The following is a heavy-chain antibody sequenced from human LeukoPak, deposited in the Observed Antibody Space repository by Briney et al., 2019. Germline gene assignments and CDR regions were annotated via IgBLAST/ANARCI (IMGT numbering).Heavy chain of an antibody. CDR2: TKQDGSET. Sequence: AGGSLRLSCATSGFIFSNYWMSWVRQAPGKGLEWVANTKQDGSETYYVDSVKGRFTISRDDAKNSLYLQMNSLRAEDTAVYYCARLAGGWYYYFDYWGQGTLVTVSS. V-gene: IGHV3-7*01. D-gene: IGHD6-19*01. J-gene: IGHJ4*02. CDR3: ARLAGGWYYYFDY. CDR1: GFIFSNYW.